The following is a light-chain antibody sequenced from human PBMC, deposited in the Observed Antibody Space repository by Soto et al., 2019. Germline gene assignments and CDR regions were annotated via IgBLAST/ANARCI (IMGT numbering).Light chain of an antibody. V-gene: IGKV3-20*01. Sequence: EMVLTQSPGTLSLSPGERATLSCRARQRVSSSYLAWYQQKPGQAPRLLIYGASSMATGIPYRFSGSGSGTDFTLPISRLEPENFAVYYCQQYGISGTFGQGLKVDIK. J-gene: IGKJ1*01. CDR2: GAS. CDR1: QRVSSSY. CDR3: QQYGISGT.